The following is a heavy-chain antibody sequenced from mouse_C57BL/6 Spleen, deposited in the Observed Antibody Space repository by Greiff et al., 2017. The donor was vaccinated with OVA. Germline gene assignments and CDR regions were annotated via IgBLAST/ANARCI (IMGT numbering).Heavy chain of an antibody. CDR1: GYTFTSYW. V-gene: IGHV1-52*01. CDR3: ARTTVVEDYYAMDY. Sequence: VQLQQPGAELVRPGSSVKLSCKASGYTFTSYWMHWVKQRPIQGLEWIGNIDPSDSETHYNQKFKDKATLTVDKSSSTAYMQLSSLTSEDSAVYYCARTTVVEDYYAMDYWGQGTSVTVSS. CDR2: IDPSDSET. J-gene: IGHJ4*01. D-gene: IGHD1-1*01.